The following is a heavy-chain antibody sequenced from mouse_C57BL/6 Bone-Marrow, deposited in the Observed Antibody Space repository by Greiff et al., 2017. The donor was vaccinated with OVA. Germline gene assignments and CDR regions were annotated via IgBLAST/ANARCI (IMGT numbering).Heavy chain of an antibody. CDR3: ARNYGNYKGYYFDY. CDR2: IDPETGGT. J-gene: IGHJ2*01. Sequence: VQLQQSGAELVRPGASVTLSCKASGYTFTDYEMHWVKQTPVHGLEWIGAIDPETGGTAYNQKFKGKAILTADKSSSTAYMELRSLTSEDSAVYCWARNYGNYKGYYFDYWGQGTTLTVSS. CDR1: GYTFTDYE. V-gene: IGHV1-15*01. D-gene: IGHD2-1*01.